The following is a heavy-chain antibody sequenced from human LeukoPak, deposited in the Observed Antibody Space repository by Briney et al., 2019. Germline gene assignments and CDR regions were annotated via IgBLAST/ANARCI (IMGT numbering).Heavy chain of an antibody. CDR2: ISSSSSYI. CDR1: GFTFSSYA. D-gene: IGHD3-9*01. Sequence: PGGSLRLSCAASGFTFSSYAMSWVRQAPGKGLEWVSSISSSSSYIYYADSVKGRFTISRDNAKNSLYLQMNSLRAEDTAVYYCALSSYYDILTGYYPFYYGMDVWGKGTTVTVSS. J-gene: IGHJ6*04. CDR3: ALSSYYDILTGYYPFYYGMDV. V-gene: IGHV3-21*01.